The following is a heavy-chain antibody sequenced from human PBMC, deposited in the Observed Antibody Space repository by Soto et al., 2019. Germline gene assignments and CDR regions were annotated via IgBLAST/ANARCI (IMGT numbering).Heavy chain of an antibody. CDR1: GGTFRNYA. D-gene: IGHD5-12*01. J-gene: IGHJ5*02. CDR3: AKDGGADGYFGNWLDP. V-gene: IGHV1-69*15. Sequence: QVQLVQSGAEVKKPGSSVKVSCKASGGTFRNYAITWVRQAPGQGLEWVGRIIPIFGTTNVAQKFQGRVTITADESTTTANMELSGLRSDDPAVYYCAKDGGADGYFGNWLDPWGQGTLVTVSS. CDR2: IIPIFGTT.